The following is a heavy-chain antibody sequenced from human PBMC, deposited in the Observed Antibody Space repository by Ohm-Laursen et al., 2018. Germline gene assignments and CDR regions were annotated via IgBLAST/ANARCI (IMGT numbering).Heavy chain of an antibody. D-gene: IGHD5-18*01. CDR2: ISSSGSTI. V-gene: IGHV3-11*01. CDR1: GFTFSDYY. J-gene: IGHJ6*02. CDR3: ASRIQLKPPYYYYGMDV. Sequence: SLRLSCTASGFTFSDYYMSWIRQAPGKGLEWVSYISSSGSTIYYADSVKGRFTISRDNAKNSLYLQMNSLRAEDTAVYYCASRIQLKPPYYYYGMDVWGQGTTVTVSS.